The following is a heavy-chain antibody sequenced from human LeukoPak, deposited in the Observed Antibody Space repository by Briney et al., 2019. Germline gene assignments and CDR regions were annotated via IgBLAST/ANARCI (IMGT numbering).Heavy chain of an antibody. CDR1: GFTFSTYG. Sequence: PGGPLRLSCAASGFTFSTYGMSWVRQAPGKGLEWVSSIRSTGGSAYYADSVKGRFTISRDNAKNSLYLQMNSLRAKDTAVYYCAREGYSGYDLDYWGQGTLVTVSS. CDR3: AREGYSGYDLDY. J-gene: IGHJ4*02. V-gene: IGHV3-23*01. D-gene: IGHD5-12*01. CDR2: IRSTGGSA.